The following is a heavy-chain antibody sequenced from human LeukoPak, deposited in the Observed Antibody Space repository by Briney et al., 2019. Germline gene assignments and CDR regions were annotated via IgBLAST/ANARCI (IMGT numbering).Heavy chain of an antibody. D-gene: IGHD1-1*01. CDR3: ARDGETTTGTTVGYNWFDP. CDR2: ISAYNGNT. V-gene: IGHV1-18*01. Sequence: GASVKVSCKASGYTFTSYGISWVRQAPGQGLEWMGWISAYNGNTNYAQKLQGRVTMTTDTSTSTAYMELRSLRSDDTAVYYCARDGETTTGTTVGYNWFDPWGQGTLVTVSS. CDR1: GYTFTSYG. J-gene: IGHJ5*02.